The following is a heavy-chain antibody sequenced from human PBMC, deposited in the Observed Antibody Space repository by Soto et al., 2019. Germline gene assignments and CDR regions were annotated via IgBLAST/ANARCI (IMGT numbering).Heavy chain of an antibody. D-gene: IGHD6-6*01. Sequence: VQLVETGGGLIQPGGSLRLSCAVSGFNVKNNYMNWVRQAPGKGLEWVSVISSGGGSPYNADSVKGRFTISRDNSKNTLYLQMNSIRAADTAVYFCGKGDGRIVPRHFDSWGQGTLVTVSS. V-gene: IGHV3-53*02. J-gene: IGHJ4*02. CDR1: GFNVKNNY. CDR2: ISSGGGSP. CDR3: GKGDGRIVPRHFDS.